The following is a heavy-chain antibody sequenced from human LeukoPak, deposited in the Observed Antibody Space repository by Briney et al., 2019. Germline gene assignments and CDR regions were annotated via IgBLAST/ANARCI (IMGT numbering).Heavy chain of an antibody. V-gene: IGHV4-30-2*01. D-gene: IGHD2-2*01. J-gene: IGHJ4*02. CDR1: GDSINSGGYY. CDR2: IHHSGAT. CDR3: ARGYCGPTSCQDLDY. Sequence: SQILSLTCTVSGDSINSGGYYWSWIRQPPGKGLEWIGYIHHSGATYYNPSLKSRVSISIDRPKTQFSLKLSSVTAADTAVYYCARGYCGPTSCQDLDYWGQGTLVTVSS.